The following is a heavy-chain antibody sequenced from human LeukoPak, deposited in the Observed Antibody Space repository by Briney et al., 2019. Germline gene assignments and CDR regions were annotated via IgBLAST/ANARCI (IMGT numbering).Heavy chain of an antibody. CDR3: ARESLDYDFWRSHDY. Sequence: GASVKVSCKASGYTFTSYYMHWVRQAPGQGLEWMGIINPSGGSTSYAQKLQGRVTMTTDTSTSTAYMELRSLRSDDTAVYYCARESLDYDFWRSHDYWGQGTLVTVSS. J-gene: IGHJ4*02. D-gene: IGHD3-3*01. CDR2: INPSGGST. V-gene: IGHV1-46*01. CDR1: GYTFTSYY.